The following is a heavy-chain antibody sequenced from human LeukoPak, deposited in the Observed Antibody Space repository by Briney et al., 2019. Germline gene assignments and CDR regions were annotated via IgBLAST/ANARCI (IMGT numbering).Heavy chain of an antibody. CDR1: GLTFTNYG. Sequence: GGSLRLSCAASGLTFTNYGMHWVRQAPGKGLVWVSRINTDGSSTSYADSVKGRFTISRDNAKNTLYLQMNSLRAEDTAVYYCARDNRGCPDYWGQGTLVTVSS. CDR3: ARDNRGCPDY. CDR2: INTDGSST. D-gene: IGHD6-19*01. J-gene: IGHJ4*02. V-gene: IGHV3-74*01.